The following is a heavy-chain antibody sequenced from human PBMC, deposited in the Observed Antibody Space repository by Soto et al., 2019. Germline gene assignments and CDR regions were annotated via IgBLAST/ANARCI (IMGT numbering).Heavy chain of an antibody. D-gene: IGHD6-19*01. CDR3: AKSGRCKVGCYGMDV. V-gene: IGHV3-53*01. Sequence: GGSLRLSCTASGLSVRNNYMSWVRQAPGMGLEWVSVIYNDGSTYYADSVKGRFTISRDNSKNTLYLQMNSLRAEDTAVYYCAKSGRCKVGCYGMDVWGQGTTVTVSS. J-gene: IGHJ6*02. CDR2: IYNDGST. CDR1: GLSVRNNY.